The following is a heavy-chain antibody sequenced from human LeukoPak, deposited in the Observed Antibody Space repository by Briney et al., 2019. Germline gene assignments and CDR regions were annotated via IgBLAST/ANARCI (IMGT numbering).Heavy chain of an antibody. Sequence: GGSLRLSYAASGFTFSSYWMSWVRQAPGKGLEWVANIKQDGSEKYYVDSVKGRFTISRDNAKNSLYLQMNSLRAEDTAVYYCARDPTPTIFGVVAGYFDYWGQGTLVTVSS. CDR3: ARDPTPTIFGVVAGYFDY. D-gene: IGHD3-3*01. J-gene: IGHJ4*02. CDR2: IKQDGSEK. V-gene: IGHV3-7*01. CDR1: GFTFSSYW.